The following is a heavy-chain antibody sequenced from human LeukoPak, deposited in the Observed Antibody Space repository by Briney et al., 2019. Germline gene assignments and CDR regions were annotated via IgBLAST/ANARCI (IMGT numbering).Heavy chain of an antibody. CDR1: GGYISSGGYY. J-gene: IGHJ4*02. D-gene: IGHD2-15*01. Sequence: ASETLSLTCTVSGGYISSGGYYWSWIRQHPGKGLEWIGYIYYSGSTYYNPSLKSRVTISVDTSKNQFSLKLSSVTAADTAVYYCARGRGYCSGGSCYPYDYWGQGTLVTVSS. CDR2: IYYSGST. V-gene: IGHV4-31*03. CDR3: ARGRGYCSGGSCYPYDY.